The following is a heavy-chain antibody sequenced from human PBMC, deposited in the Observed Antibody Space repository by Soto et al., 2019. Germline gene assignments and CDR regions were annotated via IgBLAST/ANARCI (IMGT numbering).Heavy chain of an antibody. CDR1: GFTFSSYA. CDR3: AKGAVVPAATGYYYGMDV. CDR2: ISGSGGST. Sequence: PGGSLRLSCAASGFTFSSYAMSWVRQAPGKGLEWVSAISGSGGSTYYADSAKGRFTISRDNSKNTLYLQMNSLRAEDTAVYYCAKGAVVPAATGYYYGMDVWGQGTTVTVSS. J-gene: IGHJ6*02. D-gene: IGHD2-2*01. V-gene: IGHV3-23*01.